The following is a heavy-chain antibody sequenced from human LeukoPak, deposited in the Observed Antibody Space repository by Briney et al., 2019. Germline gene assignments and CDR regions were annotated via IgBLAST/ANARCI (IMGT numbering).Heavy chain of an antibody. J-gene: IGHJ5*02. CDR2: ISWNSGSI. CDR1: GFTFDDYA. CDR3: ATARFGPRFDP. V-gene: IGHV3-9*01. D-gene: IGHD3-10*01. Sequence: GGSLRLSCAASGFTFDDYAMHWVRQAPGKGLEWVSGISWNSGSIGYADSVKGRFTISRDNAKNSLYLQMNSLRAEDTALYYCATARFGPRFDPWGQGTLVTVSS.